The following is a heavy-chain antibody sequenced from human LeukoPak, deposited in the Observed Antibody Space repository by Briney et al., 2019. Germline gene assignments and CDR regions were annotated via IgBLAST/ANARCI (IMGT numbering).Heavy chain of an antibody. V-gene: IGHV4-4*02. Sequence: SETLPLTCAVSGGSISSSNWWSWVRQPPGKGLEWIGEICHSGNTNYNPSLKSRVTISVDKSKNQFSLNLRSVTAADTAVYYCARRATTGFSFDYWGQGTLVTVSS. CDR1: GGSISSSNW. CDR3: ARRATTGFSFDY. CDR2: ICHSGNT. D-gene: IGHD1-26*01. J-gene: IGHJ4*02.